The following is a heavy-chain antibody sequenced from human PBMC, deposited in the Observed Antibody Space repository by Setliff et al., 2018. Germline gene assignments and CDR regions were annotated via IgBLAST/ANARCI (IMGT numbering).Heavy chain of an antibody. J-gene: IGHJ4*02. V-gene: IGHV7-4-1*01. CDR2: INTENGNP. CDR3: AKDNGDYGRTSFGY. D-gene: IGHD4-17*01. CDR1: GYKISNYA. Sequence: RASVKVSCKASGYKISNYAMNWVRQAPGQGLEWLGWINTENGNPTYAQDFTGRFVFSLDTTVNTAFLQIRTLKAGDTAVYYCAKDNGDYGRTSFGYWGQGALVTVSS.